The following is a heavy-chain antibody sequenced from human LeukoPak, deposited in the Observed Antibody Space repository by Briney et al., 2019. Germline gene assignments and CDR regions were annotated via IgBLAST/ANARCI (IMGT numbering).Heavy chain of an antibody. CDR3: AKGSSGSYRGYYYYYYMDV. CDR1: GFTFSDYY. CDR2: ISSSASTI. J-gene: IGHJ6*03. Sequence: GGSLRLSCAASGFTFSDYYMSWIRQPPGKGLEWVSYISSSASTIYYADSVKGRFTISRDNSKNTLYLQMNSLRAEDTAVYYCAKGSSGSYRGYYYYYYMDVWGKGTTVTVSS. V-gene: IGHV3-11*01. D-gene: IGHD1-26*01.